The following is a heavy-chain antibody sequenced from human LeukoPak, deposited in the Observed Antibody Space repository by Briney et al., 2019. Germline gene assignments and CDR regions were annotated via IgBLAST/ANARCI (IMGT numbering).Heavy chain of an antibody. CDR3: AKLSYDFWSGYPYFDY. D-gene: IGHD3-3*01. CDR1: GFTFSSYA. V-gene: IGHV3-23*01. J-gene: IGHJ4*02. CDR2: ISGSGGST. Sequence: GGSLRLSCAASGFTFSSYAMSWVRQAPGKGLEWVSAISGSGGSTYYADSVKGRFTISRDNSKNTLYLQMNSLRAEDTAVYYCAKLSYDFWSGYPYFDYWGQGTLATVSS.